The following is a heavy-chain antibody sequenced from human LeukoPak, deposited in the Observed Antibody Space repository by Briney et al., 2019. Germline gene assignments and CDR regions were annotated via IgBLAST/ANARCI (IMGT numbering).Heavy chain of an antibody. CDR2: LYYSGST. CDR3: ARSVGAMTWEWFDP. J-gene: IGHJ5*02. Sequence: PSETLSLTCTVSGGSISSSSYYWGWIRQPPGKGLEWIGSLYYSGSTYYNPSLKSRVTISVDTSKNQFSLKLSSVTAADTAVYYCARSVGAMTWEWFDPWGQGTLVTVSS. D-gene: IGHD1-26*01. CDR1: GGSISSSSYY. V-gene: IGHV4-39*07.